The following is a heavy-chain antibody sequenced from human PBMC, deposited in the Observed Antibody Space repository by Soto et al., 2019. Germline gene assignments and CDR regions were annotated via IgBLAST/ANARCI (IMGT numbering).Heavy chain of an antibody. Sequence: QPGGSLRLSCAVSGFTFDDNAMHWVRQAPEKGLEWVSGINWKSDIGYADSVKGRFTISRDNAENSLYLQMNSLRAEDTALYYCAISQDRRGRTTFIYWGQGTQVTVSS. CDR3: AISQDRRGRTTFIY. V-gene: IGHV3-9*01. J-gene: IGHJ4*02. CDR2: INWKSDI. CDR1: GFTFDDNA. D-gene: IGHD3-16*01.